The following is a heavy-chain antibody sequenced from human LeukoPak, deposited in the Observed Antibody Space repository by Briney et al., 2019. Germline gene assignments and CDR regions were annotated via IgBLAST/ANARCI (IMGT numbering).Heavy chain of an antibody. V-gene: IGHV1-46*01. CDR1: GYTFTSYY. Sequence: GASVKVSCKASGYTFTSYYMHWVRQAPGQGLEWMGLINPTGGSTGYAQKFQGRVTMTTDTSTSTAYMELRSLRSDDTAVYYCARSQNSVSSGHFDYWGQGTLVTVSS. CDR3: ARSQNSVSSGHFDY. J-gene: IGHJ4*02. D-gene: IGHD3-22*01. CDR2: INPTGGST.